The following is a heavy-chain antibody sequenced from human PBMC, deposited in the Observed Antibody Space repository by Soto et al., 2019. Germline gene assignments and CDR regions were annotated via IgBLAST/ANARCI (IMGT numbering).Heavy chain of an antibody. V-gene: IGHV3-23*01. CDR2: ISGSGGST. CDR1: GFTFSSYA. J-gene: IGHJ4*02. D-gene: IGHD5-18*01. Sequence: EVQLLESGGGLVQPGGSLRLSCAASGFTFSSYAMSWVRQAPGKGLEWVSAISGSGGSTYYADSVKGRFTISRDNSKSTLYLQMNSLRAEDTAVYYWARTLYSYGTDYWGQGTLVTVSS. CDR3: ARTLYSYGTDY.